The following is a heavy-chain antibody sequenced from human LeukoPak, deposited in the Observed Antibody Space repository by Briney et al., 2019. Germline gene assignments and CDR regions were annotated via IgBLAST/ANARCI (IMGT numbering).Heavy chain of an antibody. D-gene: IGHD2-2*01. Sequence: GGSLRLSCAASGFTFSSYSMNWVRQAPGKGLEGVSSISSSSSYIYYAYSVKGRFTISSDNAKDSLNLQMNSLRAEDTAVYYGARDCSSTSCYASYYYGMDVWGKGTTVTVSS. CDR1: GFTFSSYS. CDR3: ARDCSSTSCYASYYYGMDV. V-gene: IGHV3-21*01. CDR2: ISSSSSYI. J-gene: IGHJ6*04.